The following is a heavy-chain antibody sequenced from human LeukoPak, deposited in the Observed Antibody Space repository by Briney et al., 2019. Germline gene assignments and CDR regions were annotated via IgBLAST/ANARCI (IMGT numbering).Heavy chain of an antibody. CDR3: ARGSSSDYFDY. CDR2: IWYDGSNK. J-gene: IGHJ4*02. V-gene: IGHV3-33*08. CDR1: GFTFSSYS. D-gene: IGHD6-13*01. Sequence: GGSLRLSCAASGFTFSSYSMYWVREALGKGLEWVAVIWYDGSNKYYADSVKGRFTISRDNSKNTLYLQMNSLRADDTAVYYCARGSSSDYFDYWGQGTLVTVSS.